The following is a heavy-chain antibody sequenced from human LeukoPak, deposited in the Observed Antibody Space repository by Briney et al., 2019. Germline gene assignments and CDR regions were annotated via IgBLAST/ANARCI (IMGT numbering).Heavy chain of an antibody. V-gene: IGHV3-30*02. CDR1: GFTFSSYG. CDR3: AKDRDGSWSGYYITDY. Sequence: GGSLRLSCAASGFTFSSYGMHWVRQAPGKGLEWVAFIRYDGSNKYYADSVKGRFTISRDNSKNTLYLQMNSLRAEDTAVYYCAKDRDGSWSGYYITDYWGQGTLVTVSS. CDR2: IRYDGSNK. J-gene: IGHJ4*02. D-gene: IGHD3-3*01.